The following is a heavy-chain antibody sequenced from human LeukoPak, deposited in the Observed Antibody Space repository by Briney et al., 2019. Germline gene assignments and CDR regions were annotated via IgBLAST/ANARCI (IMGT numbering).Heavy chain of an antibody. J-gene: IGHJ4*02. CDR3: ARGIHNFDWLLPIPNYCFDY. Sequence: SETLSLTCTVSGGSISSYYWSWIRQPPGKGLEWIGYIYYSGSTNYNPSLKSRVTISVDTSKNQFSLKLSSVTAADTAVYHCARGIHNFDWLLPIPNYCFDYWGQGTLVTVSS. CDR1: GGSISSYY. CDR2: IYYSGST. V-gene: IGHV4-59*01. D-gene: IGHD3-9*01.